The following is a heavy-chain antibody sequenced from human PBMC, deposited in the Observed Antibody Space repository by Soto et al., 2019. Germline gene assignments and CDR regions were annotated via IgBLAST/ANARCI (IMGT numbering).Heavy chain of an antibody. CDR3: ARDNDAGRGYYFDY. Sequence: PSETLSLTCTVSGGSISRGDYYWSWIRQPPGKGLEWIGYIYYSGSTYYNPSLKSRVTISVDTSKNQFSLKLSPVTAADTAVYYCARDNDAGRGYYFDYWGQGTLVTVSS. CDR1: GGSISRGDYY. CDR2: IYYSGST. D-gene: IGHD1-1*01. J-gene: IGHJ4*02. V-gene: IGHV4-30-4*01.